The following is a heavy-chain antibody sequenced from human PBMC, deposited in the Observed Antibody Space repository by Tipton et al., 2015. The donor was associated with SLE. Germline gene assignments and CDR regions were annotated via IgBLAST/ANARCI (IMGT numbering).Heavy chain of an antibody. CDR3: ARQGESVVPAAMPVFDY. V-gene: IGHV4-59*08. CDR2: IYYSGST. CDR1: GGSISSYY. Sequence: TLSLTCTVSGGSISSYYWSRIRQPPGKGLEWIGYIYYSGSTNYNPSLKSRVTISVDTSKNQFPLKLSSVTAADTAVYYCARQGESVVPAAMPVFDYWGQGTLVTVSS. D-gene: IGHD2-2*01. J-gene: IGHJ4*02.